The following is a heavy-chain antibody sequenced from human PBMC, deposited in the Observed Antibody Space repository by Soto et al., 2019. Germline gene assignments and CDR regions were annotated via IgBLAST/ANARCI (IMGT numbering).Heavy chain of an antibody. Sequence: AGVKVSSKASGFRFTCYGISWVRQTPGQGLEWMGWISAYNGNTDYAQRLQGRVTMTTDTSTSTAYMELRSLRSDDTAVYYCASDPGVYSSSSPCVYWGPGTLVTVSS. D-gene: IGHD6-13*01. J-gene: IGHJ4*01. V-gene: IGHV1-18*01. CDR2: ISAYNGNT. CDR1: GFRFTCYG. CDR3: ASDPGVYSSSSPCVY.